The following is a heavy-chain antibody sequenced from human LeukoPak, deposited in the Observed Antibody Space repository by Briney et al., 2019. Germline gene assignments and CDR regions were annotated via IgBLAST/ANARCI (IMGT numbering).Heavy chain of an antibody. CDR3: AKDFEWELPETFGFDY. V-gene: IGHV3-33*06. CDR1: GFTFSSYG. CDR2: IWYDGSNK. D-gene: IGHD1-26*01. Sequence: PGRSLRLSCAASGFTFSSYGMHWARQAPGKGLEWVAVIWYDGSNKYYADSVKGRFTISRDNSKNTLYLQMNSLRAEDTAVYYCAKDFEWELPETFGFDYWGQGTLVTVSS. J-gene: IGHJ4*02.